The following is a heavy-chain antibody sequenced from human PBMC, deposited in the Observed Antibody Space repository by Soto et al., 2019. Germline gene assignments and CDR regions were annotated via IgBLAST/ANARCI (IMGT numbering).Heavy chain of an antibody. CDR2: FSAYNGNT. V-gene: IGHV1-18*01. D-gene: IGHD3-10*01. Sequence: QVQLVQSGAEVKKPGASVKVSCKASGYTFTSYGISWVRQAPGQGLEWMGWFSAYNGNTNYAQKLQGRVTMTTDTSTSTAYMELRSLRSDDTAVYYCARGTYGSIGELLPPYYFDYWGQGTLVTVSS. CDR1: GYTFTSYG. J-gene: IGHJ4*02. CDR3: ARGTYGSIGELLPPYYFDY.